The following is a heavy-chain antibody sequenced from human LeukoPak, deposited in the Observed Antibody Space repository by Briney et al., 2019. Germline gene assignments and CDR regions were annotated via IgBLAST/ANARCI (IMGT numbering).Heavy chain of an antibody. D-gene: IGHD3-3*01. CDR2: IDTAGDT. J-gene: IGHJ4*02. CDR3: ARVGKSGHSYYFDF. V-gene: IGHV3-13*01. Sequence: GGSLRLSCAASGFTFSSYDMHWVRQPTGKGLEWVSAIDTAGDTYYPDSMRGRFTISRENAKNSLYLQMNSLRAGDTAVYYCARVGKSGHSYYFDFWGQGTLVTVSS. CDR1: GFTFSSYD.